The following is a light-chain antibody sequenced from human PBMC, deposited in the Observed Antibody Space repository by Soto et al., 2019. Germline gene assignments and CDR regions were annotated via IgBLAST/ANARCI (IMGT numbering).Light chain of an antibody. Sequence: QSVLTQPASVSGSPGQSITISCTGTSSDDGGYNYVSWYQQQSGKAPKLIIHKSIYRPSGVSNRFSGSKSGNTSSLTISGLQAEGEADYYCDSYTCSSSHVFGIGTKVTVL. CDR1: SSDDGGYNY. J-gene: IGLJ1*01. CDR2: KSI. V-gene: IGLV2-14*01. CDR3: DSYTCSSSHV.